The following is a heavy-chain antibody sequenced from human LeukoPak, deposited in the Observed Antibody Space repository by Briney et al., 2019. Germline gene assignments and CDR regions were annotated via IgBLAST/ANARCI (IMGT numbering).Heavy chain of an antibody. D-gene: IGHD1-26*01. CDR1: GFTFSSYE. J-gene: IGHJ4*02. Sequence: GGSLRLSCAASGFTFSSYEMNWVRQAPGKGLEWVSYISSSGSTIYYADSVKGRFTISRDNSKNTLYLQMNSLRAEDTAVYYCARDDHGLLDYWGQGTLVTVSS. CDR3: ARDDHGLLDY. V-gene: IGHV3-48*03. CDR2: ISSSGSTI.